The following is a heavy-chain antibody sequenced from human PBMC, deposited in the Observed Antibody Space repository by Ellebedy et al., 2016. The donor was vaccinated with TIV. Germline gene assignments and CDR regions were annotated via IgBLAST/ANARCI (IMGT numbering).Heavy chain of an antibody. J-gene: IGHJ4*02. CDR1: GFTFSSYA. V-gene: IGHV3-23*01. CDR2: LNANGVVI. CDR3: ASSRYHYYVGNTIFAY. Sequence: PGGSLRLSCAASGFTFSSYAASWVRQAPGKGLEWVAGLNANGVVIAYADSVKGRSTISRDNSKNTLYLQMNSLRPEDTAVYYCASSRYHYYVGNTIFAYWGRGTLVTVSS. D-gene: IGHD3-10*02.